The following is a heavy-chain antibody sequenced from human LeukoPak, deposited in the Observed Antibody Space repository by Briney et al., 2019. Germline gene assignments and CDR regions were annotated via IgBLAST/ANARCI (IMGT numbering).Heavy chain of an antibody. J-gene: IGHJ4*02. CDR2: ISGSGGSA. V-gene: IGHV3-23*01. CDR1: GFTFSSYA. Sequence: GGSLRLSCAASGFTFSSYAMSWVRQAPGKGLEWVSAISGSGGSAYYADPVKGRFTISRDNSKNTLYLQMNSLRAEDTAVYYCAKTLWFGESYYFDYWGQGTLVTVSS. CDR3: AKTLWFGESYYFDY. D-gene: IGHD3-10*01.